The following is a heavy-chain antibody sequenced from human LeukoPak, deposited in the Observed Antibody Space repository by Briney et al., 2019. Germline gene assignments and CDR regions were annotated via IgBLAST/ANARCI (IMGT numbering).Heavy chain of an antibody. J-gene: IGHJ3*02. V-gene: IGHV3-9*03. D-gene: IGHD3-10*01. CDR3: ARDLGLTMVRGPAGAFDI. Sequence: PGGSLRLSCAASGFTFDDYAMHWVRQAPGKGLEWVSGLSWNSGSIAYADSVKGRFTISRDNSKNTLYLQMDSLRPEDMAVYFCARDLGLTMVRGPAGAFDIWGQGTMVTVSS. CDR2: LSWNSGSI. CDR1: GFTFDDYA.